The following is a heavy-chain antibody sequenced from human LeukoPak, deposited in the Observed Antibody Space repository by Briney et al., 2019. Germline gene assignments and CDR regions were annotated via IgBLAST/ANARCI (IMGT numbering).Heavy chain of an antibody. Sequence: SETLSLTCTVSGGSISSYYWSWIRQPPGKGLERIGYIYYSGSTNYNPSPKSRVTISVDTSKNQFSLKLSSVTAADTAVYYCARHIVMAHRGAFDIWGQGTMVTVSS. J-gene: IGHJ3*02. V-gene: IGHV4-59*08. CDR2: IYYSGST. CDR3: ARHIVMAHRGAFDI. CDR1: GGSISSYY. D-gene: IGHD2-21*01.